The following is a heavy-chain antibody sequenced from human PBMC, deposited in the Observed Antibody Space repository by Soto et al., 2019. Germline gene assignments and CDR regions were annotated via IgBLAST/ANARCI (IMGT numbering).Heavy chain of an antibody. CDR3: ARDLGGNGPFDI. D-gene: IGHD4-4*01. Sequence: GGSLRLSCAASGFTVSGNLMSWVRQAPGKGLEWVSVIYSGGSTYYADSVKGRFTISRDNSKNTLYLQMNSLRAEATAVYYCARDLGGNGPFDIWGQGTMVTVSS. CDR1: GFTVSGNL. CDR2: IYSGGST. V-gene: IGHV3-53*01. J-gene: IGHJ3*02.